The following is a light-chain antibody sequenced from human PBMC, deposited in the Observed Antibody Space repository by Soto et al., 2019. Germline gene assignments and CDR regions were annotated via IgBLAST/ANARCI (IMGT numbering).Light chain of an antibody. CDR2: DAS. V-gene: IGKV3-15*01. Sequence: TQSPGTLSLSPGERATLSCRASQGIGSTLAWYQQKPGQTPKLLIFDASTRATGVPARFSGGGSGTEFTLTINSLQSEDFAVYYCQRYNRWPLSFGGGTKVDIK. CDR3: QRYNRWPLS. J-gene: IGKJ4*01. CDR1: QGIGST.